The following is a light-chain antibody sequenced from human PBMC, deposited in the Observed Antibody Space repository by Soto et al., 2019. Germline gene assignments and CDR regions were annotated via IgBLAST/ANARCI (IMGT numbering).Light chain of an antibody. V-gene: IGKV3-11*01. CDR3: QQRSHWPRT. CDR2: DAS. CDR1: QSVSSY. Sequence: EIVLTQSPATLSLSPGERATLSCRASQSVSSYLAWYQQKPGHAPRLLIYDASNMATGIPARFSGSGSGTDFTRTISSLEPEDFAVYYCQQRSHWPRTFGGGTKVEIK. J-gene: IGKJ4*01.